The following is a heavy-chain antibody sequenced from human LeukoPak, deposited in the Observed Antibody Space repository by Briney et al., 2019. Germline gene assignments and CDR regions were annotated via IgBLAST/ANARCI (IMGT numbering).Heavy chain of an antibody. Sequence: SETLSLTCAVSGDSITNRNWWNWVRQPPGKGLEWIGAISHSGSTNYNPSLKSRVTISVDKSKNEFSLNLSSVTAADTAVYYCARDSPAYCSGGNCYNWYFDLWGRGTLVSVSS. CDR3: ARDSPAYCSGGNCYNWYFDL. D-gene: IGHD2-15*01. CDR2: ISHSGST. CDR1: GDSITNRNW. J-gene: IGHJ2*01. V-gene: IGHV4-4*02.